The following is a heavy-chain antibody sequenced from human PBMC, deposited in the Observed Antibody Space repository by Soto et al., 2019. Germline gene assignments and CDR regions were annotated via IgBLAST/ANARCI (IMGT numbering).Heavy chain of an antibody. D-gene: IGHD6-13*01. CDR2: ISAYNGNT. Sequence: ASVKGSCKASGYTFTSYGISWVRQAHGQGLEWMGWISAYNGNTNYAQKLQGRVTMTTDTSTSTAYMELRSLRSDDTAVYYCARDLFTAAAGENWFDPWVQRTLVTVSS. J-gene: IGHJ5*02. CDR3: ARDLFTAAAGENWFDP. V-gene: IGHV1-18*01. CDR1: GYTFTSYG.